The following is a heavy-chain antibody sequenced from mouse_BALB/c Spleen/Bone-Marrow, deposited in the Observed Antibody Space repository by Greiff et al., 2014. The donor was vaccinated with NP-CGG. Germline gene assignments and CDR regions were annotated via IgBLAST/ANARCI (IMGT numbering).Heavy chain of an antibody. Sequence: EVHLVESGGGLVQPGGSLRLSCATSGFTFTDYYMSWVRQPPGKALEWLGFIRNKANGYTTEYSASVKGRFTISRDNSQSILYLQMNTLRAEDSATYYCARDKNYGSYWYFDVWGAETTVTVSS. CDR2: IRNKANGYTT. D-gene: IGHD2-1*01. CDR1: GFTFTDYY. V-gene: IGHV7-3*02. CDR3: ARDKNYGSYWYFDV. J-gene: IGHJ1*01.